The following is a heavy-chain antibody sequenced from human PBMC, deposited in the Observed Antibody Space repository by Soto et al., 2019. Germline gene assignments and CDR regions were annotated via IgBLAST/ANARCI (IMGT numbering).Heavy chain of an antibody. Sequence: PGESLKISCKHSGNSFTSYWIAWVRQMPGKGLEWMGIIYPGDYETRYSPSFQGQVTISADKSISTAYLQWSSLKASDSAMYYCAASGYTPYYYGMDVWGQGTALTVSS. CDR1: GNSFTSYW. J-gene: IGHJ6*02. D-gene: IGHD3-3*01. CDR2: IYPGDYET. CDR3: AASGYTPYYYGMDV. V-gene: IGHV5-51*01.